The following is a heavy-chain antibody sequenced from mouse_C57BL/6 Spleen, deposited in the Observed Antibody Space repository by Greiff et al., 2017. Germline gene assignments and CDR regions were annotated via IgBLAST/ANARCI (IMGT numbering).Heavy chain of an antibody. CDR2: IDPETGGT. D-gene: IGHD1-1*01. CDR1: GYTFTDYE. V-gene: IGHV1-15*01. J-gene: IGHJ2*01. CDR3: TRARITTVVAPFDY. Sequence: QVQLKQSGAELVRPGASVTLSCKASGYTFTDYEMHWVKQTPVHGLEWIGAIDPETGGTAYNQKFKGKAILTADKSSSTAYMELRSLTSEDSAVYYCTRARITTVVAPFDYWGQGTTLTVSS.